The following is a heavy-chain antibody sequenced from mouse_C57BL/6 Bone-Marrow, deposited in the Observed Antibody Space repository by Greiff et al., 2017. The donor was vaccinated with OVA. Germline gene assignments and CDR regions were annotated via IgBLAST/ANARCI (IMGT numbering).Heavy chain of an antibody. CDR3: ARKSTTVVATGYFDY. D-gene: IGHD1-1*01. CDR2: ISSGSGTI. V-gene: IGHV5-17*01. J-gene: IGHJ2*01. CDR1: GFTFSDYG. Sequence: VQLKESGGGLVKPGGSLKLSCAASGFTFSDYGMHWVRQAPEKGLEWVAYISSGSGTIYYADTVKGRCTISRDNAKNTLFLQMTHLRSEDTAMYYCARKSTTVVATGYFDYWGKGTTLTVSS.